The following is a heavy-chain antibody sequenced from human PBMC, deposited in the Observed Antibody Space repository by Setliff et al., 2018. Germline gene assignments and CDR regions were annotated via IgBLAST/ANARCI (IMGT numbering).Heavy chain of an antibody. D-gene: IGHD2-2*01. CDR2: ISPHNGKS. J-gene: IGHJ4*02. CDR1: GYTFTDYG. CDR3: SRLVRFCTKISCQRLLGDDY. Sequence: ASVKVSCKASGYTFTDYGVSWVRQAPGLGLEWVGWISPHNGKSYSAPKFQDRVFLTTDTSTATAYLDLRSLRSDDTAIYYCSRLVRFCTKISCQRLLGDDYWGQGALVTVSS. V-gene: IGHV1-18*01.